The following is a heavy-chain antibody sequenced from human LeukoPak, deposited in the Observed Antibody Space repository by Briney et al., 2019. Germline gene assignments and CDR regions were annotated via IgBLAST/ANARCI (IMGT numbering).Heavy chain of an antibody. Sequence: GGSLRLSCAASGFTFSSYWMSWVRQAPGKGLEWVANIKQDGSEKYYVDSVKGRFTISRDNAKNSLYLQMNSLRAEDTAVYYCARDFPGAARHYNWFDPWGQGTLVTVSS. J-gene: IGHJ5*02. D-gene: IGHD6-6*01. CDR2: IKQDGSEK. V-gene: IGHV3-7*01. CDR3: ARDFPGAARHYNWFDP. CDR1: GFTFSSYW.